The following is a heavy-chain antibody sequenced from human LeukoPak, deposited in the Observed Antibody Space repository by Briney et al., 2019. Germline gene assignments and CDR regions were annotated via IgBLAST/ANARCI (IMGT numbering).Heavy chain of an antibody. V-gene: IGHV3-30*02. CDR3: AKDRGPRSRFLEWVPINY. CDR1: GFTFSSFG. J-gene: IGHJ4*02. CDR2: IQYDGSNK. D-gene: IGHD3-3*01. Sequence: GGSLRLSCVASGFTFSSFGMQWVRQAPGKGLEWVAFIQYDGSNKYYADSVKGRFTISRDNSKNTLYLQMNSLRAEDTAVYYCAKDRGPRSRFLEWVPINYWGQGTLVTVSS.